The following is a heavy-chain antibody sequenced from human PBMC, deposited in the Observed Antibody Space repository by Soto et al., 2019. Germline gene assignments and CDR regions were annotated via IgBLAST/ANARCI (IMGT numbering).Heavy chain of an antibody. Sequence: QITLKESGPTLVKPTQTLTLTCTFSGFSLSTSGVGVGWIRQPPGKALDWLALIYWDDDKRYSPSLKSRLTITKDTSKNQVVLTMTNMDPVDTATYYCAHTHTSMAIFDYWGKGTLVTVSS. D-gene: IGHD5-18*01. CDR3: AHTHTSMAIFDY. V-gene: IGHV2-5*02. J-gene: IGHJ4*02. CDR1: GFSLSTSGVG. CDR2: IYWDDDK.